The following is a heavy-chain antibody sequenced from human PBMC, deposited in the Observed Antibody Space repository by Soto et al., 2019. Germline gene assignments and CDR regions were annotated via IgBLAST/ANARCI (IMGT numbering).Heavy chain of an antibody. Sequence: EVQLVESGGGLVQPGGSLRLSCAASGFTVGLNFMTWVRQAPGKGLEWVSVINAGGTTYYADSVKGRFSISRDDSKNTVXVQMNSLRAEDTAVYXXARANYYSGMDVXGKGTT. CDR3: ARANYYSGMDV. CDR2: INAGGTT. J-gene: IGHJ6*04. CDR1: GFTVGLNF. V-gene: IGHV3-66*01.